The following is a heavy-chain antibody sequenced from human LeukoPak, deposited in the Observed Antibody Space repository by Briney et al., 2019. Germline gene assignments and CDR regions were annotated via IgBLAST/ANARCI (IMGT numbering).Heavy chain of an antibody. Sequence: GGSLRLSCAASGFTFSHAWMSWVRQAPGKGLEWVAVISFDGRNKYFGDSVKGRFSISRDNSKNTLSLQMNSLRPEDTAVYYCVKDGHSVTIFDYWGRGTLVTVSS. CDR3: VKDGHSVTIFDY. CDR1: GFTFSHAW. J-gene: IGHJ4*02. V-gene: IGHV3-30*18. CDR2: ISFDGRNK. D-gene: IGHD4-17*01.